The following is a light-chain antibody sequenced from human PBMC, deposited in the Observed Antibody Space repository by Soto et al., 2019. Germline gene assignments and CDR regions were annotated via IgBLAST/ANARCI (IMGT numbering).Light chain of an antibody. CDR2: VAS. J-gene: IGKJ1*01. CDR1: QSISSD. Sequence: EIVMTQSPVTLSVSPGERATLSCRASQSISSDLAWYQLKPGQAPRLLIYVASTRATGVPARFTGSGSGTEFTLTISSLQSEDFALYYCHHYNHWQWTFGQGTKVEIK. V-gene: IGKV3-15*01. CDR3: HHYNHWQWT.